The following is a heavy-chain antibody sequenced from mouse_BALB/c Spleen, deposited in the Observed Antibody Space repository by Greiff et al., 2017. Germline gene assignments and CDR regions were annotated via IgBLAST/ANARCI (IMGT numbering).Heavy chain of an antibody. V-gene: IGHV3-6*02. D-gene: IGHD2-1*01. Sequence: DVQLQESGPGLVKPSQSLSLTCSVTGYSITSGYYWNWIRQFPGNKLEWMGYISYDGSNNYNPSLKNRISITRDTSKNQFFLKLNSVTTEDTATYYCARDLRGGNYPYAMDYWGQGTSVTVSS. CDR1: GYSITSGYY. J-gene: IGHJ4*01. CDR3: ARDLRGGNYPYAMDY. CDR2: ISYDGSN.